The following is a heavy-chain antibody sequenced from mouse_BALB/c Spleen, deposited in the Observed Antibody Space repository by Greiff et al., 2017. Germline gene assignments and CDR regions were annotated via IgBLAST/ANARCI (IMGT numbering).Heavy chain of an antibody. CDR1: GFTFSSYA. J-gene: IGHJ4*01. Sequence: EVQVVESGGGLVKPGGSLKLSCAASGFTFSSYAMSWVRQTPEKRLEWVATISSGGSYTYYPDSVKGRFTISRDNAKNTLYLQMSSLRSEDTAMYYCARQRRDGYPCAIDFWGQGTTVTVSS. D-gene: IGHD2-3*01. CDR2: ISSGGSYT. CDR3: ARQRRDGYPCAIDF. V-gene: IGHV5-9-3*01.